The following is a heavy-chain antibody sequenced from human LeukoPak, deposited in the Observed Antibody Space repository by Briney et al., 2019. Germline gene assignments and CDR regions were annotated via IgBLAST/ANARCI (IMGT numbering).Heavy chain of an antibody. Sequence: GGSLRLSCAASGFTFSSYSMNWVRQAPGKGLEWISAISGSGGSTYYADSVKGRFTISRDNSKNTLYLQMDSLRAEDTAVYYCANSPKHDYWGQGTLVTVSS. CDR3: ANSPKHDY. J-gene: IGHJ4*02. CDR1: GFTFSSYS. CDR2: ISGSGGST. V-gene: IGHV3-23*01.